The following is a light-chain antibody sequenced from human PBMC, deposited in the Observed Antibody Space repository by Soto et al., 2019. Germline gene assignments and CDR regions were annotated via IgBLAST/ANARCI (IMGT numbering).Light chain of an antibody. Sequence: DIWMSQSPPSLSASVGDRVTITCRASQDIYNYLSWCQQKPGKAPKLLIYDASHLVTGVPSRFSGSGSETDFTFTISSLQPEDIATYYCQQYDNLPLTFGQGTKLEI. J-gene: IGKJ2*01. CDR3: QQYDNLPLT. V-gene: IGKV1-33*01. CDR2: DAS. CDR1: QDIYNY.